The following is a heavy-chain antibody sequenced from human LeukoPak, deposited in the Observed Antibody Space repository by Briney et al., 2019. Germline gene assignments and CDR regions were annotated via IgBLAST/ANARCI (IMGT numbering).Heavy chain of an antibody. CDR2: IYYSGST. D-gene: IGHD3-3*01. J-gene: IGHJ4*02. V-gene: IGHV4-39*01. CDR3: ARHSAYYDFWSGYSTLDY. Sequence: SETLSLTCTVSGGSISSSSYYWGWIRQPPGKGLEWIGSIYYSGSTYYNPSLKSRVTISVDTSKNQFSLKLSSVTAADTAVYYCARHSAYYDFWSGYSTLDYWGQGTLVTVSS. CDR1: GGSISSSSYY.